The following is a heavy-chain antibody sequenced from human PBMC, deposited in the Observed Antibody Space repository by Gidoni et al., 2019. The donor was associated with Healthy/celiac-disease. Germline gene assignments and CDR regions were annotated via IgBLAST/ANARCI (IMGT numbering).Heavy chain of an antibody. CDR2: INHSGST. CDR3: ARERALGYCSSTSCYNYYYYGMDV. D-gene: IGHD2-2*01. CDR1: GGSFSGYY. V-gene: IGHV4-34*01. Sequence: QVQLQQWGAGLLKPSETLSLTCAVYGGSFSGYYWSWIRQPPGKGLEWIGEINHSGSTNYNPSLKSRVAISVDTSKTQFSLKLSSVTAADTAVYYCARERALGYCSSTSCYNYYYYGMDVWGQGTTVTVSS. J-gene: IGHJ6*02.